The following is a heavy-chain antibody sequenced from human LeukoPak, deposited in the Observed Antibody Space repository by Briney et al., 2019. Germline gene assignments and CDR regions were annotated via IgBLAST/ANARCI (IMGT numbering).Heavy chain of an antibody. D-gene: IGHD6-19*01. Sequence: GASVKVSCKTSGYTFTAYYIHWLRQAPGQGLAWMGWMNPNSGGTKYAQTFQGRVTLTRDTSISTAYLEMSSLTSDDTAVYFCARQGSNSSGWYPVDDWGQGTLVTVSS. V-gene: IGHV1-2*02. CDR3: ARQGSNSSGWYPVDD. J-gene: IGHJ4*02. CDR2: MNPNSGGT. CDR1: GYTFTAYY.